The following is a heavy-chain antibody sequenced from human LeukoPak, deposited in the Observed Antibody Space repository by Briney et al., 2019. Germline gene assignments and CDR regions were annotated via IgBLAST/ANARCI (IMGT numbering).Heavy chain of an antibody. J-gene: IGHJ4*02. D-gene: IGHD3-10*01. V-gene: IGHV1-18*01. CDR1: GYTFTSYG. CDR3: ARDRLRFGELLPFDY. Sequence: GASVKVSCKASGYTFTSYGISWVRQAPGQGLEWMGWISVYNGNTNYAQKLQGRVTMTTDTSTSTAYMELRSLRSDDTAVYYCARDRLRFGELLPFDYWGQGTLVTVSS. CDR2: ISVYNGNT.